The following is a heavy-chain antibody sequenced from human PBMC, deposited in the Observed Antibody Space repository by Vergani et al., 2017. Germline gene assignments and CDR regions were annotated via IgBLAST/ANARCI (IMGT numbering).Heavy chain of an antibody. CDR1: GFTFSSYG. CDR3: AKIXGDTATYYYYGMDV. CDR2: ISYDGSNK. Sequence: QVQLVESGGGVVQPGRSLTLSCAASGFTFSSYGMHWVRQAPGKGPEWVAVISYDGSNKYYADSVKGRFTISRDNSKNTLYLPMNSLRAEDTAVYYCAKIXGDTATYYYYGMDVWGQGTTVTVSS. V-gene: IGHV3-30*18. J-gene: IGHJ6*02. D-gene: IGHD5-18*01.